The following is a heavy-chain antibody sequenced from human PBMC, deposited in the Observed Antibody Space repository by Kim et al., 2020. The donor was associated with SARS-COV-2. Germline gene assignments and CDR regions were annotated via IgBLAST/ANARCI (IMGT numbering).Heavy chain of an antibody. D-gene: IGHD2-2*01. CDR1: GGSISSSSYY. CDR2: IYYSGST. Sequence: SETLSLTCTVSGGSISSSSYYWGWIRQPPGKGLEWIGSIYYSGSTYYNPSLKSRVTISVDTSKNQFSLKLSSVTAADTAVYYCARRRVSIYHDSFDIWG. CDR3: ARRRVSIYHDSFDI. J-gene: IGHJ3*02. V-gene: IGHV4-39*01.